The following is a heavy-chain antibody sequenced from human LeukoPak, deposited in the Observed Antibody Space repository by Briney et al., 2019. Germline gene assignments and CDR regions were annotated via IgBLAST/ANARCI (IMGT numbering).Heavy chain of an antibody. CDR3: ARGVVPTAFSWFDP. D-gene: IGHD2-2*01. J-gene: IGHJ5*02. CDR1: GYTFTGYY. Sequence: ASVKVYCKTSGYTFTGYYMYWVRQAPGQGLEWMGWINPNSGGTNYAQKFQGRVTMTRDTSISTVYMELGSLRSDDTAVYFCARGVVPTAFSWFDPWGQGTLVTVSP. CDR2: INPNSGGT. V-gene: IGHV1-2*02.